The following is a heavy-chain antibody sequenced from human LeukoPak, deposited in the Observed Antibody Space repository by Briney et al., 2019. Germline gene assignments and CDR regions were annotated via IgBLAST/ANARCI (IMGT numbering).Heavy chain of an antibody. D-gene: IGHD6-19*01. CDR2: ISWNGGNI. V-gene: IGHV3-9*03. Sequence: PGRSLRLSCAASGFTFDDYAMHWVRQVPGKGLEWVSGISWNGGNIGYADSVKGRFIISRDNARNSLYLQMNSLRAEDMALYYCAKGGIAVAGTWFDPWGQGTLVTVSS. CDR3: AKGGIAVAGTWFDP. J-gene: IGHJ5*02. CDR1: GFTFDDYA.